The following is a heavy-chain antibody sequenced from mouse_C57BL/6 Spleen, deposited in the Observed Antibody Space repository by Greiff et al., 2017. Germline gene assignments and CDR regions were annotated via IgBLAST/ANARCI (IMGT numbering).Heavy chain of an antibody. CDR1: GFTFSSYG. V-gene: IGHV5-6*02. D-gene: IGHD1-1*01. CDR2: ISSGGSYT. J-gene: IGHJ2*01. Sequence: EVMLVESGGDLVKPGGSLKLSCAASGFTFSSYGMSWVRQTPDKRLEWVATISSGGSYTYYPDSVKGRFTISRDNAKNTLYLQMSSLKSEDTAMYYCGRPDYYGRPYYFDYWGQGTTLTVSS. CDR3: GRPDYYGRPYYFDY.